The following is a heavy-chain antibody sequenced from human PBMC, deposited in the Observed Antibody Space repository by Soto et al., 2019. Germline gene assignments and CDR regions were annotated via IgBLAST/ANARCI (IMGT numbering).Heavy chain of an antibody. Sequence: SVKVSCKAPGGTFSSYAISWVRQAPGQGLEWMGGIIPIFGTANYAQKFQGRVTITADKSTSTAYMELSSLRSEDTAVYYCERRSGGAWYAFDIWGQGTMVTVSS. V-gene: IGHV1-69*06. CDR3: ERRSGGAWYAFDI. CDR2: IIPIFGTA. J-gene: IGHJ3*02. CDR1: GGTFSSYA. D-gene: IGHD3-10*01.